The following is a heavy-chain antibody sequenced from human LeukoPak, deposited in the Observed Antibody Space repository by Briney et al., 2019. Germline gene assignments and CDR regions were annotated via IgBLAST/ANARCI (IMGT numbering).Heavy chain of an antibody. CDR2: ISSSSSYK. J-gene: IGHJ4*01. CDR3: ARINDIDNSYHLDF. V-gene: IGHV3-21*01. D-gene: IGHD2-15*01. Sequence: GGSLRLSCTTSGFTFDDFGLSWVRQAPGKGLEWVSSISSSSSYKYYADSLKGRFTISRDNAKNSLYLQVNSLRAEDTAVYYCARINDIDNSYHLDFWGHGTLVTVSS. CDR1: GFTFDDFG.